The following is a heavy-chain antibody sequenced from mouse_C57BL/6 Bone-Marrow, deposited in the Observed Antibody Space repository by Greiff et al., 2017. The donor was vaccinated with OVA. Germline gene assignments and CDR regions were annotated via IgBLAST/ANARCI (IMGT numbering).Heavy chain of an antibody. J-gene: IGHJ4*01. CDR2: IFPGSGST. CDR1: GYTFTDYY. D-gene: IGHD6-1*01. V-gene: IGHV1-75*01. CDR3: AREPLGSLYAMDY. Sequence: VQGVESGPELVKPGASVKISCKASGYTFTDYYINWVKQRPGQGLEWIGWIFPGSGSTYYNEKFKGKATLTVDKSSSTAYMLLSSLTSEDSAVYFCAREPLGSLYAMDYWGQGTSVTVSS.